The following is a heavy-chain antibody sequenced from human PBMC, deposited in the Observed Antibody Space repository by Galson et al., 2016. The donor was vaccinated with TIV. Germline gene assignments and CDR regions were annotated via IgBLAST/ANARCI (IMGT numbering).Heavy chain of an antibody. CDR1: GYKFSNSW. Sequence: QSGAEVKEPGQSLKISCKVSGYKFSNSWIAWVRQTPGKGLEWMGVIYPGDSDARYNPTFQDQVTLSADKSIAIAFLQWRSLKASDSATYYCARVLGGRAVFVNTFDDWGQGTPVTVSS. V-gene: IGHV5-51*03. J-gene: IGHJ4*02. CDR2: IYPGDSDA. D-gene: IGHD3-10*01. CDR3: ARVLGGRAVFVNTFDD.